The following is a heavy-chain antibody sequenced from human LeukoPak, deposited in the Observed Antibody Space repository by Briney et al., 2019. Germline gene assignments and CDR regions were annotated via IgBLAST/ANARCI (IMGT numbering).Heavy chain of an antibody. D-gene: IGHD1-7*01. V-gene: IGHV4-59*01. CDR2: IYYSGST. J-gene: IGHJ4*02. CDR3: ARYNWNYEVPYFDY. Sequence: SETLSLTCTVSGGSISSYYWSWIRQPPGKGLEWLGYIYYSGSTNYNPSLKSRVTISVDTSKNQFSLKLSSVTAADTAVYYCARYNWNYEVPYFDYWGQGTLVTVSS. CDR1: GGSISSYY.